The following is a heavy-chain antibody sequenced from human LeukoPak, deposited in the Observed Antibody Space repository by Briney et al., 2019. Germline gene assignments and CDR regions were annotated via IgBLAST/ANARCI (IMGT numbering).Heavy chain of an antibody. V-gene: IGHV3-30*02. CDR3: ARAVSGNTDWSDP. Sequence: GGSLRLSCAASGFTFSSYGMHWVRQAPGKGLEWVAFIRYDGSNKYYADSVKGRFTISRDNSKNTLYLQMNSLRADDTAVYYCARAVSGNTDWSDPWGQGTLVTVSS. D-gene: IGHD6-19*01. CDR2: IRYDGSNK. CDR1: GFTFSSYG. J-gene: IGHJ5*02.